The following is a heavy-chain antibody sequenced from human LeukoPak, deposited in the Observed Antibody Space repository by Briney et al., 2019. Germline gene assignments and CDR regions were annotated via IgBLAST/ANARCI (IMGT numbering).Heavy chain of an antibody. D-gene: IGHD2-2*01. CDR2: ISPNSSFI. J-gene: IGHJ5*02. Sequence: PGGSLRLSCAGSGFSFNYYDMNWIRQAPGKGLEWVSSISPNSSFIYYSDSVRGRFTISRDNAKNSLYLQMNSMRAEDTAVYYCARADCSRSTCYLRRSWFDPWGQATMVT. CDR3: ARADCSRSTCYLRRSWFDP. V-gene: IGHV3-21*01. CDR1: GFSFNYYD.